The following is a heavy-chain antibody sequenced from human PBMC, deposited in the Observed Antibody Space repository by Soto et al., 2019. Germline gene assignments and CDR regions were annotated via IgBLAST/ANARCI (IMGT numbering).Heavy chain of an antibody. CDR2: IWYDGSNK. J-gene: IGHJ4*02. Sequence: GGSLRLSCAASGFTFSSYGMHWVRQAPGKGLEWVAVIWYDGSNKYYADSVKGRFTISRDNSKNTLYLQMNSLRAEDTAVYYCARIGGSGYFSPGRPLDYWGQGTLVTVSS. V-gene: IGHV3-33*01. CDR1: GFTFSSYG. CDR3: ARIGGSGYFSPGRPLDY. D-gene: IGHD3-22*01.